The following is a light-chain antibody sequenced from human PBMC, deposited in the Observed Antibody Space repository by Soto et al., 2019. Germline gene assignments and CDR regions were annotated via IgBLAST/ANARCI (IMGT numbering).Light chain of an antibody. Sequence: EVVLTQSPTTMSLSPLEIPTVSCRTMQSLSSNFLAWYQQKPGQPPRLLIYDSSTRATGFPDRFSGSGSGTDFTLTIIRLEAEDFAVYYCQQYDISPWTFGLGTKVDI. V-gene: IGKV3-20*01. J-gene: IGKJ1*01. CDR3: QQYDISPWT. CDR2: DSS. CDR1: QSLSSNF.